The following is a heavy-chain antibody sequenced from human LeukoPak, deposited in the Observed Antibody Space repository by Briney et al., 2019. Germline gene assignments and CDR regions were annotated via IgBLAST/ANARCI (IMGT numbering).Heavy chain of an antibody. CDR2: IYYSGST. CDR1: GGSISSYY. V-gene: IGHV4-59*01. J-gene: IGHJ6*02. CDR3: ARDRHGDYLYYYGMDV. D-gene: IGHD4-17*01. Sequence: PSETLSLTCTVSGGSISSYYWSWIRQPPGKGLEWIGYIYYSGSTNYNPSLKSRVTISVDTSKNQFSLKLSSVTAADTAVYYCARDRHGDYLYYYGMDVWGQGTTVTVSS.